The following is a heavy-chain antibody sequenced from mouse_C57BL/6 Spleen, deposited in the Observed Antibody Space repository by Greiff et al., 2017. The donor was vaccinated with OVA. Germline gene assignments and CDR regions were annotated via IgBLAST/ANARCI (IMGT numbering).Heavy chain of an antibody. CDR2: IYPGDGDT. Sequence: QVQLQQSGPELVKPGASVKISCKASGYAFSSSWMNWVKQRPGKGLEWIGRIYPGDGDTNYNGKFKGKATLTADKSSSTAYMQLSSLTSEDSAVYFCASYYGSSFFFDYWGQGTTLTVSS. CDR1: GYAFSSSW. D-gene: IGHD1-1*01. V-gene: IGHV1-82*01. CDR3: ASYYGSSFFFDY. J-gene: IGHJ2*01.